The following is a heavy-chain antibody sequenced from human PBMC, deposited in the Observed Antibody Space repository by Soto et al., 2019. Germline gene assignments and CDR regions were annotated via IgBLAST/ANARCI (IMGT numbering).Heavy chain of an antibody. CDR2: INSDGSST. CDR1: GFTFSSYW. Sequence: RLSCAASGFTFSSYWMHWVRQAPGKGLVWVSRINSDGSSTSYADSVKGRFTISRDNAKNTLYLQMNSLRAEDTAVYYCARAGYDFYMDVWGKGTTVTVSS. CDR3: ARAGYDFYMDV. J-gene: IGHJ6*03. V-gene: IGHV3-74*01. D-gene: IGHD3-3*01.